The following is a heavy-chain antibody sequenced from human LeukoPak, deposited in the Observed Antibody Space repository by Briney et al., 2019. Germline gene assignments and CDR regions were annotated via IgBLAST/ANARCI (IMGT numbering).Heavy chain of an antibody. CDR2: IHPGSGDT. CDR3: ASYASGYNWLKA. D-gene: IGHD5-18*01. Sequence: ASVKVSCKASGHTFTNYYMHWVRQAPGQGLEWMGWIHPGSGDTKYAQKFQGRVTVTRDTSITTAYMELTSLRSDDTAVYYCASYASGYNWLKAWGQGILVTVSS. V-gene: IGHV1-2*02. CDR1: GHTFTNYY. J-gene: IGHJ5*02.